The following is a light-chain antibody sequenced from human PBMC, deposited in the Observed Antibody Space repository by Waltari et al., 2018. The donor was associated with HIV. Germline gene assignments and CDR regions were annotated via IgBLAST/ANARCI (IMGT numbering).Light chain of an antibody. V-gene: IGKV3-20*01. Sequence: EIVLTQSPGTLSLSPGERATLSCRARQSVSSNYLAWYQQKPGQAPRLLIYGASSRATGIPTRFSGSGSGTDFTLTISRLEPEDFAVYYCQQYGNSPWTFGQGTKVEIK. CDR2: GAS. CDR1: QSVSSNY. CDR3: QQYGNSPWT. J-gene: IGKJ1*01.